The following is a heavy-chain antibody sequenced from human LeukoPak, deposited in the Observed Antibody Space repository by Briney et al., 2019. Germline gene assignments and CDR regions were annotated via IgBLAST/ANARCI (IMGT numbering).Heavy chain of an antibody. Sequence: GGSLRLSCAASGFTVSSNYVYWVRQAPGKGLEWVSIIYSGGSTKYADSVKGRFTLSRDDSKDTLYLQMNSLRAEDTAMYYCARGRSLDYWGQGTLVTVSS. V-gene: IGHV3-66*01. CDR2: IYSGGST. CDR3: ARGRSLDY. J-gene: IGHJ4*02. D-gene: IGHD1-26*01. CDR1: GFTVSSNY.